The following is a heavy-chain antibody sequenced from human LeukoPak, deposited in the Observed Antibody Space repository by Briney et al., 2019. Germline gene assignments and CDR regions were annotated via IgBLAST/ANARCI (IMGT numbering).Heavy chain of an antibody. CDR2: ISGSGGST. CDR1: GFTFSSYA. J-gene: IGHJ4*02. Sequence: GGSLKLSCAASGFTFSSYAMSWVRQAPGKGLEWVSAISGSGGSTYYADSVKGRFTISRDNSKNTLYLQMNSLRAEDTAVYYCARDPPYYDSSGTDYWGQGTLVTVSS. CDR3: ARDPPYYDSSGTDY. V-gene: IGHV3-23*01. D-gene: IGHD3-22*01.